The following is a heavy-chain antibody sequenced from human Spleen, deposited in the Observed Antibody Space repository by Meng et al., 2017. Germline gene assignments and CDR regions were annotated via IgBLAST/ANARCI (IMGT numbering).Heavy chain of an antibody. CDR2: IYSGGNT. J-gene: IGHJ6*02. D-gene: IGHD6-13*01. V-gene: IGHV3-66*02. CDR3: ARGAIIAARDFFYYGLDV. Sequence: GESLKISCAASGFTVSHNYMSWVRQAPGKGLEWVSVIYSGGNTYYADSVKGRFTISRDNSRNTLYLQMNSLRDEDTAVYYCARGAIIAARDFFYYGLDVWGQGTTVTVSS. CDR1: GFTVSHNY.